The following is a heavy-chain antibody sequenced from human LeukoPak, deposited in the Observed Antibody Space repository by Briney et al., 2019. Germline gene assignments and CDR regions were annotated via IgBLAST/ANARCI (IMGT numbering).Heavy chain of an antibody. D-gene: IGHD6-19*01. CDR3: AGVAVKGLIDY. J-gene: IGHJ4*02. CDR2: INPDGGGT. V-gene: IGHV1-2*02. CDR1: GYTFTGYY. Sequence: ASVKVSCKPSGYTFTGYYIHWVRQAPGQGLEWMGWINPDGGGTNYAQKFQGRVTMTRDTSISTAYMELSRLRSDDTAVYYCAGVAVKGLIDYWGQGTLVTVSS.